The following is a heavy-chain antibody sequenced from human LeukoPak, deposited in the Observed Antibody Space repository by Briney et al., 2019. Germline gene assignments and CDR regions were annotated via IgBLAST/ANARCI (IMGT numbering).Heavy chain of an antibody. CDR2: ISSSSSTI. D-gene: IGHD3-10*01. CDR3: ARVGDHYHWYLDL. CDR1: GFTFSSYS. J-gene: IGHJ2*01. Sequence: GGSLRLSCAASGFTFSSYSMNWVRQAPGKGLEWVSYISSSSSTIYYADSVKGRFTISRDSSKNTLYLHINNLRAEDTAVYYCARVGDHYHWYLDLWGRGALVTASS. V-gene: IGHV3-48*01.